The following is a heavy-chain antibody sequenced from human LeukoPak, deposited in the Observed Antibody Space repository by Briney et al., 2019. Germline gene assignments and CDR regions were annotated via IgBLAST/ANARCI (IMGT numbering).Heavy chain of an antibody. J-gene: IGHJ5*02. D-gene: IGHD2-15*01. CDR1: GGSISSGGYY. CDR2: IYYSGST. CDR3: ARVRRNCGGGSCYSGWFDP. Sequence: SETLSLTCTVSGGSISSGGYYWSWIRQHPGKGLEWIGYIYYSGSTYYNPSLKSRVTISVDTSKNQFSLKLSSVTAADTAVYYCARVRRNCGGGSCYSGWFDPWGQGTLVTVSS. V-gene: IGHV4-31*03.